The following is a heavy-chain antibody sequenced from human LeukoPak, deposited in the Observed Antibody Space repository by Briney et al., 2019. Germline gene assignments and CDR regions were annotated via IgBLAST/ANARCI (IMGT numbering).Heavy chain of an antibody. J-gene: IGHJ4*02. CDR2: INAGSGDT. CDR3: ARQNPMTDFDY. CDR1: GYTFTSYP. Sequence: ASVKVSCKASGYTFTSYPMHWVRQAPGQRLEWMGWINAGSGDTKYSQDFQGRVTITRDTSASTAYMELSSLRSEDMAVYYCARQNPMTDFDYWGQGTLVTVSS. V-gene: IGHV1-3*03. D-gene: IGHD2-21*02.